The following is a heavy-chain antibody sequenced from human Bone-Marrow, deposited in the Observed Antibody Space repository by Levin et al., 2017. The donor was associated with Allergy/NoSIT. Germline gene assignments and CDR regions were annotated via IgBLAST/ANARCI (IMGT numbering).Heavy chain of an antibody. CDR2: ISGSGSNT. D-gene: IGHD3-22*01. J-gene: IGHJ4*02. Sequence: GESLKISCAASGLIFSNYAMNWVRQAPGKGLEWVSQISGSGSNTHYADSVRGRFTFSRDNSNNTVYLQMNSLRADDTAVYYCAGYNTSGYHSPFDYWGQGTLVTVSS. CDR1: GLIFSNYA. V-gene: IGHV3-23*01. CDR3: AGYNTSGYHSPFDY.